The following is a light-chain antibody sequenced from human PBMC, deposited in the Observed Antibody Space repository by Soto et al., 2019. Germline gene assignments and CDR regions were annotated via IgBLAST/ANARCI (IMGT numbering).Light chain of an antibody. CDR1: QSIRNW. V-gene: IGKV1-5*03. CDR2: QAS. J-gene: IGKJ1*01. CDR3: QQYNSLSET. Sequence: DLQMTQSPSTLSASVGDRVTITCRASQSIRNWLAWYQQKPGKAPKLLIHQASTLQSGVPSRFSGSGSGTEFTLNISRLQPDDFATYYCQQYNSLSETFGQGTKVEVK.